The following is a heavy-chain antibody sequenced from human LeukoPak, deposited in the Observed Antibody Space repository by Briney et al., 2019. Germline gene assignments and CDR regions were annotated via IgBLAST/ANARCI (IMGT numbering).Heavy chain of an antibody. V-gene: IGHV4-59*01. CDR2: IYYSGST. CDR1: GGSISSYY. CDR3: ARDERGMDV. J-gene: IGHJ6*02. Sequence: KPSETLSLTCTVSGGSISSYYWSWIRQPPGKGLEWIGYIYYSGSTNYNPSLKSRVTISVDTSKNQFSLKLSSVIAADTAVYYCARDERGMDVWGQGTTVTVSS.